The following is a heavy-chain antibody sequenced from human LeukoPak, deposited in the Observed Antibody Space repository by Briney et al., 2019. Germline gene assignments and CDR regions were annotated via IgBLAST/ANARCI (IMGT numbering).Heavy chain of an antibody. CDR2: IYTSGST. V-gene: IGHV4-4*09. J-gene: IGHJ4*02. Sequence: SETLSLTCTVSGGSISSYYGSWIRQPPGKGLEWIGYIYTSGSTNYNPSLKSRVTISVDTSKNQFSLKLSSVTAADTAVYYRARTDFWSGYYTLWGQGTLVTVSS. CDR1: GGSISSYY. D-gene: IGHD3-3*01. CDR3: ARTDFWSGYYTL.